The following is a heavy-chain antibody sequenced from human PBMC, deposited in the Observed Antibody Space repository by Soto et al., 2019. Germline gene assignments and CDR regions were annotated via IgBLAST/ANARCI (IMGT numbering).Heavy chain of an antibody. CDR2: IYSSGNT. D-gene: IGHD3-3*01. Sequence: ETLSLTCSVSGGTISGYYWTLIRQPAGKGLEWIGRIYSSGNTKYNPSLQSRVTMSLDTSNNQFSLRLTSVTAADTAVYYCARGQRFSDWFDPWGQGTLVTV. CDR3: ARGQRFSDWFDP. J-gene: IGHJ5*02. CDR1: GGTISGYY. V-gene: IGHV4-4*07.